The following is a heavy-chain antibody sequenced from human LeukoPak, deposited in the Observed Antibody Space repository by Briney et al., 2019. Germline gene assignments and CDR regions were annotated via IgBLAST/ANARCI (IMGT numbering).Heavy chain of an antibody. CDR3: ARVVVAYYDILTGYYDY. CDR1: GFTVSSNY. D-gene: IGHD3-9*01. J-gene: IGHJ4*02. CDR2: IYSGGST. Sequence: GGSLRLSCAASGFTVSSNYMSWVRQAPGKGLEWVSVIYSGGSTYYADSVKGRFTISRGNSKNTLYLQMNSLRAEDTAVYYCARVVVAYYDILTGYYDYWGQGTLVTVSS. V-gene: IGHV3-66*01.